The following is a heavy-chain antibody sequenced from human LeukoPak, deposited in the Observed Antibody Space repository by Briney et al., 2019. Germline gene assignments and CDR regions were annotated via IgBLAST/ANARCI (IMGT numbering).Heavy chain of an antibody. D-gene: IGHD3-9*01. CDR1: GYSFTSYW. Sequence: GESLKISCKGSGYSFTSYWISWVRQMPGKGLGWMGRIDPSDSYTNYSPSFQGHVTISADKSISTAYLQWSSLKASDTAMYYCARHDILTGLPRYYYGMDVWGKGTTVTVSS. CDR3: ARHDILTGLPRYYYGMDV. V-gene: IGHV5-10-1*01. CDR2: IDPSDSYT. J-gene: IGHJ6*04.